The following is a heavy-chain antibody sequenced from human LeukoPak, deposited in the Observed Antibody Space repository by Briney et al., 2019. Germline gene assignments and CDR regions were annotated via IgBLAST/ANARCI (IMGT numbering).Heavy chain of an antibody. CDR3: ATDRNSSGWYSHYYYMDV. D-gene: IGHD6-19*01. Sequence: SVKVSCKASGGTFSSYAISWVRQAPGQGLEWMGGIIPIFGTANYAQKFQGRVTITTDESTSTAYMELGSLRSEDTAVYYCATDRNSSGWYSHYYYMDVWGKGTTVTVSS. J-gene: IGHJ6*03. CDR2: IIPIFGTA. V-gene: IGHV1-69*05. CDR1: GGTFSSYA.